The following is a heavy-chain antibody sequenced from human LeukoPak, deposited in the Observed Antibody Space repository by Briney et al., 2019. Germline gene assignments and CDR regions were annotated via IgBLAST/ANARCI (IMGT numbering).Heavy chain of an antibody. Sequence: GGSLRLSCAASGFTFSSYAMSWVRQAPGKGLEWVSSISGSGGRTHYADSVRGRFTISRDNSKNTLYLQMDSLRAEDTAVYYCAKVPSDPSEPLPPHAFDIWGQGTMVTVSS. CDR1: GFTFSSYA. D-gene: IGHD1-14*01. V-gene: IGHV3-23*01. CDR3: AKVPSDPSEPLPPHAFDI. J-gene: IGHJ3*02. CDR2: ISGSGGRT.